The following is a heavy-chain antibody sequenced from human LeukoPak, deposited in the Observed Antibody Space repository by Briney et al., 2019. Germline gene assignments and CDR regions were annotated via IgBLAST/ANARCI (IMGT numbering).Heavy chain of an antibody. CDR1: GFTFSSYE. D-gene: IGHD2-21*02. V-gene: IGHV3-48*03. CDR3: ARVSLQAYCGGDCYFDY. CDR2: ISSSGSSSGRII. J-gene: IGHJ4*02. Sequence: GGSLRLSCAASGFTFSSYEMNWVRQAPGKGLEGVSYISSSGSSSGRIIDYADSVKGRFTISRDNAKNSLYLQMNSLRAEDTAVYYCARVSLQAYCGGDCYFDYWGQGTLVTVSS.